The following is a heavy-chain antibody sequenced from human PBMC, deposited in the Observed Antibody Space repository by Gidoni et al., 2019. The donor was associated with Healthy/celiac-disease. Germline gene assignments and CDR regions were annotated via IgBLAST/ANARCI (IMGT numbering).Heavy chain of an antibody. CDR3: AKGSIDSGYDNWFDP. CDR1: GLTFDDYA. Sequence: EVQLVESGGGLVQPGRSLRLSCAASGLTFDDYAMHWVRQAPGKGLEWVSGISWNSGSIGYADSVKGRFTISRDNAKNSLYLQMNSLRAEDTALYYCAKGSIDSGYDNWFDPWGQGTLVTVSS. D-gene: IGHD5-12*01. CDR2: ISWNSGSI. J-gene: IGHJ5*02. V-gene: IGHV3-9*01.